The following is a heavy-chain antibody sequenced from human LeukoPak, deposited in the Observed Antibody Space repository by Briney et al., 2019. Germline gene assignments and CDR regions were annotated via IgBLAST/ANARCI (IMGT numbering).Heavy chain of an antibody. D-gene: IGHD5-12*01. J-gene: IGHJ4*02. CDR3: ARRVATSFDY. CDR2: SRNKANSYTT. CDR1: GFTFSDHF. V-gene: IGHV3-72*01. Sequence: VQPGGSLRLSCAVSGFTFSDHFMDWVRQAPGKGLEWVGRSRNKANSYTTEYAASVKGRFSISRDNSRNSLYLQMNSLKTEDTAVYYCARRVATSFDYWGQGTLVSVSS.